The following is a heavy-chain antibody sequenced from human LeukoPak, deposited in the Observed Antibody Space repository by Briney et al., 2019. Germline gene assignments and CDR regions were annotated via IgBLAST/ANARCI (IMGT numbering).Heavy chain of an antibody. J-gene: IGHJ4*02. CDR1: GGSISSGDYY. CDR2: IYYSGST. D-gene: IGHD2-2*01. CDR3: ARGSAVGSGDDY. V-gene: IGHV4-30-4*08. Sequence: SETLSLTCTVSGGSISSGDYYWSWIRQPPGKGLEWIGYIYYSGSTHYNPSLKSRVTISVDTSKNQFSLKLSSVTAADTAVYYCARGSAVGSGDDYWGQGTLVTVSS.